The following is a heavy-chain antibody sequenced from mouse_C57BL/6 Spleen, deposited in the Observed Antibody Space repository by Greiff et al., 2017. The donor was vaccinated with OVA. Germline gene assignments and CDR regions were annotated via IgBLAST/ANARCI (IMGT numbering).Heavy chain of an antibody. D-gene: IGHD2-4*01. V-gene: IGHV2-3*01. Sequence: VQLVESGPGLVAPSPSLSITCTVSGFSLTSYGVRWVRQPPGKGLEWLGVIWGDGSTNYHSDLISRLSISKDNSKSQVFLKLNSLQTDDTATYYCAKPRREYDANYYAMDYWGQGTSVTVSS. J-gene: IGHJ4*01. CDR1: GFSLTSYG. CDR2: IWGDGST. CDR3: AKPRREYDANYYAMDY.